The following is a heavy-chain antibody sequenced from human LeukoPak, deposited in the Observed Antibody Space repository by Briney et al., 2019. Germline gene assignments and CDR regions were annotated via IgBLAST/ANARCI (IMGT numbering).Heavy chain of an antibody. Sequence: GGSLRLSCAASGFTFSSYAMSSVRQAPGKGLEWVSAISGSGGSTYYADSVKGRFTISRDNSKNTLYLQMNSLRAEDTAVYYCAKKVALTGYYSGMTPDAFDIWGQGTMVTVSS. V-gene: IGHV3-23*01. CDR3: AKKVALTGYYSGMTPDAFDI. CDR2: ISGSGGST. J-gene: IGHJ3*02. CDR1: GFTFSSYA. D-gene: IGHD3-9*01.